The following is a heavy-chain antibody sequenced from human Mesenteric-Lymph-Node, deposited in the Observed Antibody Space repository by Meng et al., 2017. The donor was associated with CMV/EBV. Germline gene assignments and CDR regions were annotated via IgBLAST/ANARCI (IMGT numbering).Heavy chain of an antibody. Sequence: GESLKISCEATGFTFSSYWMHWVRQAPGKGLVWVSRLNSDGSSTSYADSVKGRFTISRDKSKNTVYLQMNSLRAEDTAVYYCAKSGADFWSGYYMEGYLDYWGQGTLVTVSS. V-gene: IGHV3-74*01. CDR2: LNSDGSST. D-gene: IGHD3-3*01. CDR3: AKSGADFWSGYYMEGYLDY. J-gene: IGHJ4*02. CDR1: GFTFSSYW.